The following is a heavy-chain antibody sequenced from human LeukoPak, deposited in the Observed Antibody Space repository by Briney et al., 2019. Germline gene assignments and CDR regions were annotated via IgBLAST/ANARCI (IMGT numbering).Heavy chain of an antibody. D-gene: IGHD3-16*01. J-gene: IGHJ4*02. CDR3: ARAGDYRFDY. V-gene: IGHV3-74*01. Sequence: GGSLRLSCAASGFTFSSYWIHWVRQAPGKGLVWVSRINTDGSRTTYADSVKGRFTISRDNAENTVYLQMNSLGAEDTAVYYCARAGDYRFDYWGQGTLVTVSS. CDR1: GFTFSSYW. CDR2: INTDGSRT.